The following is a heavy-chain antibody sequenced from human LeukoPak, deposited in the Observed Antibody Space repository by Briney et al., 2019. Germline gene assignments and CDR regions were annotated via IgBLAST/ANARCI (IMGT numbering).Heavy chain of an antibody. CDR3: ARGGTTTETTYPIDY. J-gene: IGHJ4*02. CDR2: IHTNSGGT. V-gene: IGHV1-2*02. CDR1: EYTFTDYY. D-gene: IGHD4-17*01. Sequence: ASVKVSCKASEYTFTDYYIHWVRQAPGQGLEWMGWIHTNSGGTNYAQNFQGRVTMTRDTSISTANMELSWLRSDDTAVYYCARGGTTTETTYPIDYWGQGTLVTVSS.